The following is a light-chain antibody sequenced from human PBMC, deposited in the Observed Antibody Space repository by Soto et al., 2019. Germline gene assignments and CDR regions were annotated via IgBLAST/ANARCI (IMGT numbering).Light chain of an antibody. CDR1: QSVSTF. V-gene: IGKV3-11*01. CDR2: DAS. J-gene: IGKJ5*01. Sequence: EIVLTQSPATLSLSPGERATLSCRASQSVSTFLAWYQQKPGQAPRLLISDASTRATGVPARFSGSGSGTDFTLTIRSLEPEDFAIYYGQQRANWPLTTFGHGTRLEIK. CDR3: QQRANWPLTT.